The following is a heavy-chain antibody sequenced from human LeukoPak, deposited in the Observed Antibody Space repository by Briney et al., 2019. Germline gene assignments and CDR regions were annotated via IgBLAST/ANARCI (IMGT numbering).Heavy chain of an antibody. CDR3: ARHDAIRPNWFDS. Sequence: KPSETLSLTCTVSGGSISSSSYYWAWIRQSPGKGLEWIGSIYYSGSTYYNPSLKSRVTISVDTSKNQFSLKLSPVTAADTAVYYCARHDAIRPNWFDSWGQGTLVTVSS. V-gene: IGHV4-39*01. CDR1: GGSISSSSYY. CDR2: IYYSGST. J-gene: IGHJ5*01.